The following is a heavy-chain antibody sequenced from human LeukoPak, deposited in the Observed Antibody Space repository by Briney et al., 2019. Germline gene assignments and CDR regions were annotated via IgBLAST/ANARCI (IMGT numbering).Heavy chain of an antibody. J-gene: IGHJ3*01. CDR1: GYTFTSYD. D-gene: IGHD6-13*01. V-gene: IGHV1-8*03. CDR3: ARISSSNWYNERGAFDV. CDR2: MNPNSGNT. Sequence: ASVKVSCKASGYTFTSYDINWVRQATGQGLEWMGWMNPNSGNTGYAQKFQGRVTITRSTSISTAYMELSSLRSEDTAVYYCARISSSNWYNERGAFDVWGQGTMVTVSS.